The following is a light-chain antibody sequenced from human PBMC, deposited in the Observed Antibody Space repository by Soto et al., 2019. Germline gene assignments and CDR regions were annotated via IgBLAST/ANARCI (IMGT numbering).Light chain of an antibody. Sequence: EIVLTQSPGTLSLSPGERATLSCRASQSVGTGLAWYQEKPGQAPRLLIYGASKRATGIPDRFSGSGSGTDFTLTISRLEPEDFAVYYCQRYGTSLPFGGGTKVDIK. CDR3: QRYGTSLP. CDR1: QSVGTG. V-gene: IGKV3-20*01. J-gene: IGKJ4*01. CDR2: GAS.